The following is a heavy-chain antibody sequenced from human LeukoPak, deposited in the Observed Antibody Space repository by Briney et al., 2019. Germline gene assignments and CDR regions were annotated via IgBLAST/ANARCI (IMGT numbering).Heavy chain of an antibody. Sequence: GGSLRLSCAASGFTSSSYAMHWVRQAPGKGLEWVAVISYDGSNKYYADSVKGRFTISRDNSKNTLYLQMNSLRAEDTAVYYCARDTTAAAGYFDYWGQGTLVTVSS. V-gene: IGHV3-30-3*01. CDR2: ISYDGSNK. CDR3: ARDTTAAAGYFDY. D-gene: IGHD6-13*01. CDR1: GFTSSSYA. J-gene: IGHJ4*02.